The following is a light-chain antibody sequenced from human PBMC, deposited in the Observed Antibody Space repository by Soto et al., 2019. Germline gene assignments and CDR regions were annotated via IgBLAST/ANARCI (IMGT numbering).Light chain of an antibody. J-gene: IGLJ1*01. Sequence: QSPLTQPASVSGSPGQSDTMSCTGTVSHVGGYEYVSWYQQHPGKVPKLMIYEVSDRPSGVSTRFSGSKSGNTASLTISGLQAEDEADYYCASYTSTYTYVFGSGTKV. CDR1: VSHVGGYEY. V-gene: IGLV2-14*01. CDR3: ASYTSTYTYV. CDR2: EVS.